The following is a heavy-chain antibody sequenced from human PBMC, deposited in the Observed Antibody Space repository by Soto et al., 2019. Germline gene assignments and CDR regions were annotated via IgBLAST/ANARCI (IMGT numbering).Heavy chain of an antibody. D-gene: IGHD2-15*01. Sequence: PWGSLRLSCAASGFTFSSYGMHWVRQAPGKGLEWVAVISYDGSNKYYADSVKGRFTISRDNSKNTLYLQMNSLRAEDTAVYYCAKDAECSGGSCSHYYYYGMEVWGQGNTVTVSS. CDR2: ISYDGSNK. J-gene: IGHJ6*02. CDR1: GFTFSSYG. V-gene: IGHV3-30*18. CDR3: AKDAECSGGSCSHYYYYGMEV.